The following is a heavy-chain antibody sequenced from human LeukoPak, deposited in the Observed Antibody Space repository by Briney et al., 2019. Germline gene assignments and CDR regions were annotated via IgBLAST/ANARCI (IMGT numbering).Heavy chain of an antibody. CDR3: ATETNGRHYDY. CDR2: IGPNGSGR. Sequence: GGSLRLSCTASGLTFSTSGFNWVRQAPGKGLEWVGSIGPNGSGRYHSDPIQGRFIISRDNANKFLLLQMNSLRAEDTAVYYCATETNGRHYDYGGQGTLLTVSS. D-gene: IGHD1-14*01. V-gene: IGHV3-21*01. J-gene: IGHJ4*02. CDR1: GLTFSTSG.